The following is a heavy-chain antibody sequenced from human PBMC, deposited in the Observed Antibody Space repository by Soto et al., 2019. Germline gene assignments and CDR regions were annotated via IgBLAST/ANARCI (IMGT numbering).Heavy chain of an antibody. CDR1: GYTFTSYY. CDR3: ASRTRYGGGSGRYFDY. V-gene: IGHV1-46*01. Sequence: QVQLVQSGAEVKKPGASVKVSCKASGYTFTSYYMHWVRQAPGQGLEWMGIINPSGGSTSYAQRFPGRVTRARDTSTRTVYLALSRVRSGDTAVYYRASRTRYGGGSGRYFDYWGQGTLVTVSS. D-gene: IGHD2-15*01. CDR2: INPSGGST. J-gene: IGHJ4*02.